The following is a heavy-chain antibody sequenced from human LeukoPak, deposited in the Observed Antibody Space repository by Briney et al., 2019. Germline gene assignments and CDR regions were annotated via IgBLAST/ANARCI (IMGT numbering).Heavy chain of an antibody. D-gene: IGHD3-9*01. CDR1: GGSFSGYY. CDR3: ARVKTSLRYFDWLLLFDY. CDR2: INHSGST. Sequence: PSETLSLTCAVYGGSFSGYYWSWIRQPPGKGLEWIGEINHSGSTNYNPSLKSRVTISVDTSKNQFSLKLSSVAAADTAVYYCARVKTSLRYFDWLLLFDYWGQGTLVTVSS. J-gene: IGHJ4*02. V-gene: IGHV4-34*01.